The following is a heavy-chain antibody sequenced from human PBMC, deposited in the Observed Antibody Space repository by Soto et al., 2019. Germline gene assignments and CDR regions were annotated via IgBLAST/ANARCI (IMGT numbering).Heavy chain of an antibody. CDR2: IYYTGYV. V-gene: IGHV4-39*01. CDR3: GRESGRTTGL. J-gene: IGHJ4*02. Sequence: HLQLQESGPGLVKPSETLSLTCTVSGGSISGSPNNYWNWIRQPPGKGMEGLGSIYYTGYVVNNPSMESRGTISVDASKNQFDLKLTSVTAADKAVYFCGRESGRTTGLWGQGIIVTVSS. CDR1: GGSISGSPNNY. D-gene: IGHD1-1*01.